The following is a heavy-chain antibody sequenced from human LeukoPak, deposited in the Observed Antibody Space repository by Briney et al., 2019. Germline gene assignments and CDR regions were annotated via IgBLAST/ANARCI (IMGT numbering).Heavy chain of an antibody. Sequence: QSGPTLEPTQTLTLTCTFSGFSLSPSGVGVGWIRQPPGKALEWPALIYWDGDKRYSPSLESSLTITKDTSKNQVVLTMTNMDPVDTATYYCAHRRRSSGSGNWFDPWGQGTLVTVSS. CDR1: GFSLSPSGVG. J-gene: IGHJ5*02. CDR3: AHRRRSSGSGNWFDP. CDR2: IYWDGDK. D-gene: IGHD3-10*01. V-gene: IGHV2-5*02.